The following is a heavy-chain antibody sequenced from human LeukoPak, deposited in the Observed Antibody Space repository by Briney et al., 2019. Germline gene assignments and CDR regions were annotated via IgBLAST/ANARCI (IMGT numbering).Heavy chain of an antibody. D-gene: IGHD2-15*01. CDR1: GYTFTGYY. J-gene: IGHJ5*02. V-gene: IGHV1-2*02. CDR3: ARHAVVVAATASVPRGWFDP. CDR2: INPNSGGT. Sequence: ASVKVSCKASGYTFTGYYMHWVRQAPGQGLEWMGWINPNSGGTNYAQKFQGRVTITADKSTSTAYMELSSLRSEDTAVYYCARHAVVVAATASVPRGWFDPWGQGTLVTVSS.